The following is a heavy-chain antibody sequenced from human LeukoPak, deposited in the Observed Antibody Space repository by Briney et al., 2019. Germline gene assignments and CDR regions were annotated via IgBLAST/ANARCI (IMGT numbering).Heavy chain of an antibody. CDR1: GGSITSYY. Sequence: SETLSLTCTVSGGSITSYYWSWIRQSAGKGLEWIGRIYITGSTTYNPSLKSRVTMSVDTSKNQFSLMLSSVTAADTAVYYCTRDSSWFDWFYDYWGQGTLVTVSS. CDR2: IYITGST. J-gene: IGHJ4*02. D-gene: IGHD3-10*01. V-gene: IGHV4-4*07. CDR3: TRDSSWFDWFYDY.